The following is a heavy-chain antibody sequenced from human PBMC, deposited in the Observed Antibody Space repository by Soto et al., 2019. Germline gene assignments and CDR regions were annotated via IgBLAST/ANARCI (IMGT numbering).Heavy chain of an antibody. J-gene: IGHJ4*02. CDR3: ARGPYDFWSGNFDY. D-gene: IGHD3-3*01. Sequence: GASVKVSCKASGGTFSSYAISWVRQAPGQGLEWMGGIIPIFGTANYAQKFQGRVTITADESTSTAYMELSSLRSEDTAVYYCARGPYDFWSGNFDYWGQGTLVTVSS. CDR2: IIPIFGTA. CDR1: GGTFSSYA. V-gene: IGHV1-69*13.